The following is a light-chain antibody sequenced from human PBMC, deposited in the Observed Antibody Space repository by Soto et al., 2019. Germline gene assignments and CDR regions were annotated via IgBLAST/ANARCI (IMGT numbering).Light chain of an antibody. V-gene: IGLV1-40*01. J-gene: IGLJ2*01. CDR2: GNS. Sequence: QPVLTQPPSVSGAPGQRVTISCTGSSSNIGAGYDVHWYQQLPGTAPKLLIYGNSNRPSGVPDRFSGSKSGTSASLAISGLQAEDGADYYCQSYDSSLSGYVVFGGGTQLTVL. CDR3: QSYDSSLSGYVV. CDR1: SSNIGAGYD.